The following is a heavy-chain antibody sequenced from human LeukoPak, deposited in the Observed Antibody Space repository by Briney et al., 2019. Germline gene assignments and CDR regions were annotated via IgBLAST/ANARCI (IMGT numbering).Heavy chain of an antibody. CDR1: GFTFSSYE. CDR3: ARDGYYWHY. J-gene: IGHJ4*02. Sequence: PGGSLRLSCTASGFTFSSYEMNWVRQAPGKGLEWVSYISNTGSTIYYADSVKGRFTISRDNAKNSPYLQMNSLRAEDTAVYYCARDGYYWHYWGQGTLVTVSS. D-gene: IGHD1-1*01. CDR2: ISNTGSTI. V-gene: IGHV3-48*03.